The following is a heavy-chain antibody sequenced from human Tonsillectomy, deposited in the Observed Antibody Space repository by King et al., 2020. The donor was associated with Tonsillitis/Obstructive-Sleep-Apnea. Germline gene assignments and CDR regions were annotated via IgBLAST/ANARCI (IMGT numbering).Heavy chain of an antibody. D-gene: IGHD3-22*01. CDR2: IYWDDDK. V-gene: IGHV2-5*02. CDR1: GFSLSTSGVG. J-gene: IGHJ3*02. Sequence: TLKESGPTLVKPTQTLTLTCTFSGFSLSTSGVGVGWIRQPPGKALEWLALIYWDDDKRYSPSLKSRLTITKDTTKNQVVLTMTNMDPVDTATYYCSHADEKYYDSSGYPTRAFDIWGQGTMVTVSS. CDR3: SHADEKYYDSSGYPTRAFDI.